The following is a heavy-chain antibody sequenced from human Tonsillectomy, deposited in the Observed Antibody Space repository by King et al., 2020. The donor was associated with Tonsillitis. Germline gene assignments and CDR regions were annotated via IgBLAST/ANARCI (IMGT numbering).Heavy chain of an antibody. J-gene: IGHJ1*01. V-gene: IGHV4-39*01. D-gene: IGHD3-16*02. CDR3: ARQWGRLAELSV. Sequence: QLQESGPGLVRPSETLSLTCTVSGASISGSRYYWGWIRQPPGKGLEAIGSIYYSGSAYSNPSLESRVTISVDTSKNQFSLKLTSVTAADTAVYYCARQWGRLAELSVWGQGTRVPVSS. CDR2: IYYSGSA. CDR1: GASISGSRYY.